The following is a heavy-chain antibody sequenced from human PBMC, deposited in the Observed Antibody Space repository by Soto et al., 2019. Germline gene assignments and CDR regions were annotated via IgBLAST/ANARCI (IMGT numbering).Heavy chain of an antibody. D-gene: IGHD5-18*01. Sequence: GGSLRLSCAASGFTFDDYAMHWVRQALGKGLEWVSGISWNSGNIGYADSVKGRFTISRDNAKNSLYLQMNSLRAEDTALYYCAKDGYSYGSASGYYYYYGMDVWGQGTTVTVS. V-gene: IGHV3-9*01. J-gene: IGHJ6*02. CDR3: AKDGYSYGSASGYYYYYGMDV. CDR2: ISWNSGNI. CDR1: GFTFDDYA.